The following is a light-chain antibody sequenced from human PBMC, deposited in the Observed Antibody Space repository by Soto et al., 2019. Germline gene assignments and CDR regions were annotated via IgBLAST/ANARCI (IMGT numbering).Light chain of an antibody. V-gene: IGLV1-47*01. CDR3: AAWDDSVSGPV. Sequence: QSVLTQPPSASGTPGQGVTISCSGSSSNIGSNYVYWYQQLPGTAPKLLIYRNNQRPSGVPDRFSPSKSGTSASLAISGLRSEDEADYYCAAWDDSVSGPVFGGGTKLTVL. CDR1: SSNIGSNY. CDR2: RNN. J-gene: IGLJ2*01.